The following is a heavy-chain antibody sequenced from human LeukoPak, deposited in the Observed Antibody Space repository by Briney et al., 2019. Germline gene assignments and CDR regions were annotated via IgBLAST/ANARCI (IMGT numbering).Heavy chain of an antibody. CDR1: GGSISSSSYY. D-gene: IGHD6-19*01. V-gene: IGHV4-39*07. Sequence: SETLSLTCTVSGGSISSSSYYWGWIRQPPGKGLEWIGSIYYSGSTYYNPSLKSRVTISVDTSKNQFSLKLSSVTAADTAVYYCARSLAASRHYYYYGMDVWGQGTTVTVSS. J-gene: IGHJ6*02. CDR3: ARSLAASRHYYYYGMDV. CDR2: IYYSGST.